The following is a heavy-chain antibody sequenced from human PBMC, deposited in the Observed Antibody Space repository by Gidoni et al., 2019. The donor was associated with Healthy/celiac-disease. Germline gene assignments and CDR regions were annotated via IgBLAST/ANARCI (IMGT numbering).Heavy chain of an antibody. CDR3: ARDATYYDILTGYFPEAFDI. CDR2: RKQDGSEK. Sequence: EVQLVESGGGLVQPGGSLRLSCAASGSTFSRNWISWVRQAPGKGLEWVANRKQDGSEKYYVDSVKGRFTISRDNANNSLYLQMNSLRAEDTAVYYCARDATYYDILTGYFPEAFDIWGQGTMVTVSS. J-gene: IGHJ3*02. CDR1: GSTFSRNW. V-gene: IGHV3-7*03. D-gene: IGHD3-9*01.